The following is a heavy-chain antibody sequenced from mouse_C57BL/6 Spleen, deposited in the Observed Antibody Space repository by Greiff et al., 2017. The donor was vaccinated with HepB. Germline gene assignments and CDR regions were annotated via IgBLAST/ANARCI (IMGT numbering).Heavy chain of an antibody. CDR3: ARSGLTGSYAMDY. Sequence: VQLQQSGAELVKPGASVKISCKASGYAFSSYWMNWVKQRPGKGLEWIGQIYPGDGDTNYNGKFKGKATLTADKSSSTAYMQLSSLTSEDSAVYFCARSGLTGSYAMDYWGQGTSVTVSS. V-gene: IGHV1-80*01. J-gene: IGHJ4*01. CDR2: IYPGDGDT. D-gene: IGHD4-1*01. CDR1: GYAFSSYW.